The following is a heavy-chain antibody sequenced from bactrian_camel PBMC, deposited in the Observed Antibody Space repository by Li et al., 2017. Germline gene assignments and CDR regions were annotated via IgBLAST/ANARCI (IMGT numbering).Heavy chain of an antibody. Sequence: HVQLVESGGGSVQPGGSLRLSCAASGFTFSSYYMNWVRQAPGRGLEWVASFYSDTSNKYYAESVTGRFIISRNNAKNTLFLQMNNLKSDDTALYYCATGMNWAEYEYSSWGQGTQVTVS. J-gene: IGHJ6*01. V-gene: IGHV3-2*01. CDR2: FYSDTSNK. CDR3: ATGMNWAEYEYSS. D-gene: IGHD4*01. CDR1: GFTFSSYY.